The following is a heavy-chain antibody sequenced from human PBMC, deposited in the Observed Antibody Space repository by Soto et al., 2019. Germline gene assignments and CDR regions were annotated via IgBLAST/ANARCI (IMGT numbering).Heavy chain of an antibody. CDR3: AGVYYDSSGYPRRHGAFDI. Sequence: QVQLVQSGAEVKKPGASVKVSCKASGYTFTSYAMHWVRQAPGQRLEWMGWINAGNGNTKYSQKFQGRVTITRDTSASTAYMELSSLRSEDTAVYYCAGVYYDSSGYPRRHGAFDIWGQGTMVTVSS. J-gene: IGHJ3*02. D-gene: IGHD3-22*01. CDR2: INAGNGNT. V-gene: IGHV1-3*01. CDR1: GYTFTSYA.